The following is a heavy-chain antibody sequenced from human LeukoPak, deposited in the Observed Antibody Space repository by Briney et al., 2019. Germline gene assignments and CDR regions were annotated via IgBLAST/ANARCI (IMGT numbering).Heavy chain of an antibody. V-gene: IGHV3-30*18. CDR2: ISYDGSNK. CDR1: GFTFSSYG. J-gene: IGHJ4*02. Sequence: GGSLRLSCAASGFTFSSYGMHWVRQAPGKGLEWVAVISYDGSNKYYADSVKGRFTISRDNSKNTLYLQMNSLRAEDTAVYYCAKDYRYNSHFDYWGQGTLVTVSS. D-gene: IGHD3-16*02. CDR3: AKDYRYNSHFDY.